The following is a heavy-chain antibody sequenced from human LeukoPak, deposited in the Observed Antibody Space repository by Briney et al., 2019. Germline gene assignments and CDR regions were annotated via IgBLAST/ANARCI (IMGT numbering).Heavy chain of an antibody. Sequence: ASVKVSCKASGYTFTSYGISWVRQAPGQGLEWMGWISAYNGNTNYAQKLQGRVTMTTDTSTSTAYMELRSLRSDDTAVYYCARVEYYDFWSGYYSDYWGQGTLVTVSS. V-gene: IGHV1-18*01. D-gene: IGHD3-3*01. CDR2: ISAYNGNT. J-gene: IGHJ4*02. CDR1: GYTFTSYG. CDR3: ARVEYYDFWSGYYSDY.